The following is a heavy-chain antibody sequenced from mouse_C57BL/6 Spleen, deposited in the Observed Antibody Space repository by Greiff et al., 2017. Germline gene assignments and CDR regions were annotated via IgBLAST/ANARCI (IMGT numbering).Heavy chain of an antibody. CDR2: SRNKANDYTT. D-gene: IGHD2-1*01. V-gene: IGHV7-1*01. Sequence: EVNVVESGGGLVQSGRSLRLSCATSGFTFSDFYMEWVRQAPGKGLEWIAASRNKANDYTTEYSASVKGRFIVSRDTSQSILYLQMNALRAEDTAIYYCARDASNYSYAMDYWGQGTSVTVSS. J-gene: IGHJ4*01. CDR1: GFTFSDFY. CDR3: ARDASNYSYAMDY.